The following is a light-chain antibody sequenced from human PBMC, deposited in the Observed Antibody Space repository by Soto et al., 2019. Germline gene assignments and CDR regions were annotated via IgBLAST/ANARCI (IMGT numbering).Light chain of an antibody. Sequence: QSVLTQPASVSGSPGQSITISCTGTSSDVGNYNFVSWYQQYPGKAPKAMIYEVNKRPSGIAKRFSGSKSGNTASLTISGLQAENEAEYYCCSYAGSSTWVFGGVTKLTVL. J-gene: IGLJ2*01. CDR1: SSDVGNYNF. V-gene: IGLV2-23*02. CDR2: EVN. CDR3: CSYAGSSTWV.